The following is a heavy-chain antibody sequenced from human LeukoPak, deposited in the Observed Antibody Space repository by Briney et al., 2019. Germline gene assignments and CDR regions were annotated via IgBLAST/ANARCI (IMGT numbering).Heavy chain of an antibody. CDR2: ISWNSGSI. CDR1: GVTFDDYA. D-gene: IGHD3-10*02. J-gene: IGHJ6*04. Sequence: QPGRSLRLSCAASGVTFDDYAMHWVRQAPGKGLEWVSGISWNSGSIGYADSVKGRFTTSRDNAKNSLYLQMNSLRAEDTAVYYCAELGITMIGGVWGKGTTVTISS. V-gene: IGHV3-9*01. CDR3: AELGITMIGGV.